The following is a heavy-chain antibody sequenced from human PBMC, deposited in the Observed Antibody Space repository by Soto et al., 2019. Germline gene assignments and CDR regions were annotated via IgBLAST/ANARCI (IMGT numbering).Heavy chain of an antibody. CDR1: GFTFSSYA. CDR2: ISGSGGST. J-gene: IGHJ4*02. Sequence: PGGSLRLSCAASGFTFSSYAMSWIRQAPGKGLEWVSAISGSGGSTYYADSVKGRFNISRDNSKNTLYLQMNSLRAEDTAVYYCAKNPNVAYYDYIWGRSRADYWGQGTLVTVSS. D-gene: IGHD3-16*02. CDR3: AKNPNVAYYDYIWGRSRADY. V-gene: IGHV3-23*01.